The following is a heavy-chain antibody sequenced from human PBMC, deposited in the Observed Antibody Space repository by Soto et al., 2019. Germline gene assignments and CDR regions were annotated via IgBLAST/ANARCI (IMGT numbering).Heavy chain of an antibody. Sequence: QITLKESGPTLVRPTETLTLTCAFSGFSLRTSGVAVGWIRQPPGEALEWLALIYWNDDKRYSPSLKSRLTITKNTSKNQVVLIMTNVDPADTATYFCAHEMPATRNWFDSWGQGTLVTVSS. J-gene: IGHJ5*01. D-gene: IGHD2-2*01. CDR1: GFSLRTSGVA. CDR3: AHEMPATRNWFDS. V-gene: IGHV2-5*01. CDR2: IYWNDDK.